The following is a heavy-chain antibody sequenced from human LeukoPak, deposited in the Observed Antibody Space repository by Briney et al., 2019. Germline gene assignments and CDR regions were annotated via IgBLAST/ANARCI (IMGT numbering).Heavy chain of an antibody. Sequence: SETLSLTCSVSGGSISSSCYYWGWIRQPPGKGLEWVESMYYSGSSYYNPSHKTRVTISVDTSKNQYSLKLSSVTAAGTAVYYCARHRSKYQLLLVWFDPWGQGTLVTVSS. V-gene: IGHV4-39*01. CDR1: GGSISSSCYY. D-gene: IGHD2-2*01. CDR3: ARHRSKYQLLLVWFDP. J-gene: IGHJ5*02. CDR2: MYYSGSS.